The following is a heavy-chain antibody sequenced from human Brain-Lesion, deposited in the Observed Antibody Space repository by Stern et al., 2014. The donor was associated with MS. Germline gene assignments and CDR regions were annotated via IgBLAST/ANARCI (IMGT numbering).Heavy chain of an antibody. Sequence: QVQLVQSGAEVKKPGASVKVSCKVSGYTLTELSMHWVRQAPRKGLEWMGGFDPEDGETIYAQKFQGIVTMTEDTSTAPAYMELGSLRSEDTAVYYCATPSPGAGGNYYRHFDYWGQGTLVTVSS. CDR3: ATPSPGAGGNYYRHFDY. J-gene: IGHJ4*02. D-gene: IGHD1-26*01. CDR2: FDPEDGET. CDR1: GYTLTELS. V-gene: IGHV1-24*01.